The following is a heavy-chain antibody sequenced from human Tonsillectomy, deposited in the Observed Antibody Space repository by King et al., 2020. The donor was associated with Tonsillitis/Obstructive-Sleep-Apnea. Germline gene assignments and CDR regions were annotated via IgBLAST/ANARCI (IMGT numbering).Heavy chain of an antibody. V-gene: IGHV3-64D*06. J-gene: IGHJ4*02. CDR3: VKVAEYCSSTSCQYYFDY. CDR2: ISSNGGNT. D-gene: IGHD2-2*01. CDR1: GFTLSRNA. Sequence: VQLVESGGGLVQPGGSLRLSCSASGFTLSRNAMHWARQAPGKGLEHISAISSNGGNTYYADSVKGRFTVSRDNSKNTLYLQMSSLRAEDTAVYYCVKVAEYCSSTSCQYYFDYWGQGTLVTVSS.